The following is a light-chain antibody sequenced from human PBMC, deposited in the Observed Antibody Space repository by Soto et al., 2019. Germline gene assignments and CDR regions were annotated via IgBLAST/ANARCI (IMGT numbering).Light chain of an antibody. CDR1: SSDVGGYSY. J-gene: IGLJ1*01. CDR2: AVN. CDR3: CSYAGSYTRYV. V-gene: IGLV2-11*01. Sequence: QSVLTQPRSVSGSPGQSVTISCTGTSSDVGGYSYVSWHQQHPGKAPKLMIFAVNKRPSGVPDRFSGSKSGNTASLTISGLQAEDEADYYCCSYAGSYTRYVFGTGTEVTVL.